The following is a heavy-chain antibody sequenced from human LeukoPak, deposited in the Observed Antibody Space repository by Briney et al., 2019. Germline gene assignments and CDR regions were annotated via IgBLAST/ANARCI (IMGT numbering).Heavy chain of an antibody. J-gene: IGHJ5*02. CDR3: ARAIRKTGTTNWFDP. CDR2: IIPIFGTA. D-gene: IGHD1-1*01. CDR1: GGTFSSYA. V-gene: IGHV1-69*13. Sequence: ASVKVSCKASGGTFSSYAISWVRQAPGQGLEWMGGIIPIFGTANYAQKFQGRVTITADESTSTAYMELSSLRSEDTAVYYCARAIRKTGTTNWFDPWGQGTLVTVSS.